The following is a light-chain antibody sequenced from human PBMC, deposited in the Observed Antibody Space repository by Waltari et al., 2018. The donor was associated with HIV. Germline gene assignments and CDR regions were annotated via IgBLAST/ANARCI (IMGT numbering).Light chain of an antibody. CDR3: QTWGPSIGV. CDR1: SCQSTYG. Sequence: QLVLTQSPPAHAALGSSVTLPCTPSSCQSTYGIAGHQQQPEQGPRYWMKVNSDGSHTQGDGIPDRFLGSSSGSARYPTTSSLQSEDEAVYYCQTWGPSIGVFGSGTTLTVL. J-gene: IGLJ6*01. CDR2: VNSDGSH. V-gene: IGLV4-69*01.